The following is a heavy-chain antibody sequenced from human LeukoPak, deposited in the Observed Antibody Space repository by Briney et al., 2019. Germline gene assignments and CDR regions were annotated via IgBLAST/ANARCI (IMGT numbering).Heavy chain of an antibody. J-gene: IGHJ6*02. CDR3: ARGDPTGHYYGMDV. D-gene: IGHD4-11*01. Sequence: SETLSLTCTVSGGSISSYYWSWIRQPPGKGLEWIGYIYYSGSTNYNPSLKSRVTISVDTSKNQFSLKLSSVTAADTAVYYCARGDPTGHYYGMDVWGQGTTVTVSS. CDR2: IYYSGST. V-gene: IGHV4-59*01. CDR1: GGSISSYY.